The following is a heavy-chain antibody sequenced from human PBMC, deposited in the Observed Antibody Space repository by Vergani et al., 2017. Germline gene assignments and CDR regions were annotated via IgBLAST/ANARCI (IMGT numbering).Heavy chain of an antibody. CDR3: ARDLGFGELLYY. CDR2: INAGNGNT. D-gene: IGHD3-10*01. V-gene: IGHV1-3*01. CDR1: GYTFTSYA. J-gene: IGHJ4*02. Sequence: QVQLVQSGAEVKKPGASVKVSCKASGYTFTSYAMHWVRQAPGQRLEWMGWINAGNGNTNYAQKLQGRVTMTTDTSTSTAYMELRSLRSDDTAVYYCARDLGFGELLYYWGQGTLVTVSS.